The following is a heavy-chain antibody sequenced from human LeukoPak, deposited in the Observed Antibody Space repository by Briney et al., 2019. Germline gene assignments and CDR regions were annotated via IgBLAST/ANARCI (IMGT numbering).Heavy chain of an antibody. Sequence: GSSLKICCQGSGSLFTSYWIGWGRQMSGKGLEWMWIIYPGDSDTRYSPFFQGQVTITAAKSITTSTLQWRSLKASDTAMYYCERLRYGGNSAPFDYWGQGTLVTVSS. CDR1: GSLFTSYW. D-gene: IGHD4-23*01. V-gene: IGHV5-51*01. CDR3: ERLRYGGNSAPFDY. J-gene: IGHJ4*02. CDR2: IYPGDSDT.